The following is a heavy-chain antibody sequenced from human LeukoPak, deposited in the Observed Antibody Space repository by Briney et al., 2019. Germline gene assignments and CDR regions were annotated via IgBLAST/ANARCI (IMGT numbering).Heavy chain of an antibody. Sequence: GGSLRLSCAASGFTFKTYAMSWVRQAPGKGLEWVSSIRSSGETTYYADSVKGRFTISRDNSRNTLYLQMDSLRAEDTAVYYCARDYPSFDYWGQGTLVTISS. J-gene: IGHJ4*02. V-gene: IGHV3-23*01. CDR2: IRSSGETT. CDR3: ARDYPSFDY. D-gene: IGHD3-16*02. CDR1: GFTFKTYA.